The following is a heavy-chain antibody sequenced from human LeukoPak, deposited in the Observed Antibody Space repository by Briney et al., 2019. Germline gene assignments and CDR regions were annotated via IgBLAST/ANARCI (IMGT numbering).Heavy chain of an antibody. CDR1: GGSISSYY. CDR3: ARDYSADTAMAMFDP. Sequence: SETLSLTCTVSGGSISSYYWSWIRQPPGKGLEWIGYIYYSGSTNYNPSLKSRVTISVDTSKNQFSLKLSSVTAADTAVYYCARDYSADTAMAMFDPWGQGTLVTVSS. J-gene: IGHJ5*02. CDR2: IYYSGST. V-gene: IGHV4-59*12. D-gene: IGHD5-18*01.